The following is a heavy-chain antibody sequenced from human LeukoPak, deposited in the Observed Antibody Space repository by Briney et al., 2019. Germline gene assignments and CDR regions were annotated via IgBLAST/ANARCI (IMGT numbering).Heavy chain of an antibody. CDR2: INSDGSST. V-gene: IGHV3-74*01. J-gene: IGHJ3*02. CDR1: GFTFSSYW. CDR3: ARRGIAVAGLQVNAFDI. Sequence: GGSLTLSCPASGFTFSSYWMHWVRQAPGKGLVWVSRINSDGSSTSYPDSVKGRFTISRDNAKNTLYLQMNSLRAEDTAVYYCARRGIAVAGLQVNAFDIWGQGTMVTVSS. D-gene: IGHD6-19*01.